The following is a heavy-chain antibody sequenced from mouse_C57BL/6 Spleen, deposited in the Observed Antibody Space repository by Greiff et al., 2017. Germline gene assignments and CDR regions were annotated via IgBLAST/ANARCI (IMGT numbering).Heavy chain of an antibody. CDR2: IYPGNSDT. CDR3: TRVGGYDFLAMDY. D-gene: IGHD2-2*01. Sequence: VQLQQSGTVLARPGASVKMSCKTSGFTFTSSWLPWVKQRPGQGLDWIGAIYPGNSDTSYNQKFKGKAKLTAVTSASTAYMELSSLTNKDSAVYYCTRVGGYDFLAMDYWGQGTSVTVSS. J-gene: IGHJ4*01. CDR1: GFTFTSSW. V-gene: IGHV1-5*01.